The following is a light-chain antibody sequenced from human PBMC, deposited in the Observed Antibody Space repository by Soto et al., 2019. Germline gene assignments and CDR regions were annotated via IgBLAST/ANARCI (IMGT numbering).Light chain of an antibody. CDR1: QSIITY. Sequence: DIQMTQSPSSLSASVGDRVTITCRASQSIITYLNWYQQKPGKAPKVLIYDASSLQGGVPSRFSGSGSGTDFTLTISSLQPEDFATYYCQQSYTTPPWTFGQGTKVDIK. CDR2: DAS. J-gene: IGKJ1*01. CDR3: QQSYTTPPWT. V-gene: IGKV1-39*01.